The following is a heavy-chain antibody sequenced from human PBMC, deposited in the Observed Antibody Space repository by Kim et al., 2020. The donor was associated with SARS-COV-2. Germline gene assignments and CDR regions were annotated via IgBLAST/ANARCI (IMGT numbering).Heavy chain of an antibody. D-gene: IGHD1-26*01. CDR3: ARGERLDS. V-gene: IGHV1-8*01. Sequence: KGGRTGQAQKFQGRVTMSKDTPTNTGYMEMNSLRVEDTAVYYCARGERLDSWGQGTLVTVSS. CDR2: KGGRT. J-gene: IGHJ4*02.